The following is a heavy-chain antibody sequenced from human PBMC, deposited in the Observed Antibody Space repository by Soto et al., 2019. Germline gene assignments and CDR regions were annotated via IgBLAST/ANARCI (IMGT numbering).Heavy chain of an antibody. CDR1: GFTFSTYS. Sequence: PGGSLRLSCAASGFTFSTYSLNWVRQAPGKGLEWVSAISGSGGSTYYADSVKGRFTISRDNSKNTLYLQMNSLRAEDTAVYYCAKPHDFWSGYYTGRDDYWGQGTLVTVSS. J-gene: IGHJ4*02. V-gene: IGHV3-23*01. CDR3: AKPHDFWSGYYTGRDDY. D-gene: IGHD3-3*01. CDR2: ISGSGGST.